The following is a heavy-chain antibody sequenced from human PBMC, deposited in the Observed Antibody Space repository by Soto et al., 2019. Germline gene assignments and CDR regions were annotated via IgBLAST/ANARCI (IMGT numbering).Heavy chain of an antibody. CDR2: IIPIFGTA. D-gene: IGHD1-20*01. J-gene: IGHJ6*02. Sequence: QVQLVQSGAEVKKPGSSVKVSCKASGGTFSSYAISWVRQAPGHGLEWMGGIIPIFGTANYAQQFQGRVTITADESTSTAYMELSSLRSEDTAVYYCARSITGTETYYYGMDVWRQGTTVTVSS. CDR1: GGTFSSYA. CDR3: ARSITGTETYYYGMDV. V-gene: IGHV1-69*12.